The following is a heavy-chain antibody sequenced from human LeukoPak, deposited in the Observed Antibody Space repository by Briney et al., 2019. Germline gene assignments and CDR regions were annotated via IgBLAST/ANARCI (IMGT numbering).Heavy chain of an antibody. J-gene: IGHJ4*02. CDR1: GYTFSNYY. CDR2: INPSGGST. CDR3: ARGSRTGWYYFDF. Sequence: ASVKVSCKASGYTFSNYYMHWVRQAPGQGLEWMGIINPSGGSTSYVQKFQGRVTMTRDMSTSTVYMELSSLRSDDTAIYYCARGSRTGWYYFDFWGQGTLVTVSS. D-gene: IGHD6-19*01. V-gene: IGHV1-46*01.